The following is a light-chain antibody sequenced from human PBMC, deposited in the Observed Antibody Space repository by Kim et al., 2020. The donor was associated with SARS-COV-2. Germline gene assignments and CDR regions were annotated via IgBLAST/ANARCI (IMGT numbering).Light chain of an antibody. CDR3: QSYNRSNVV. Sequence: GQTVTISCTRSRGSIDNNYVEWYQQRPGGVPTAVIYEDDQRPSGVSDRFSGSIDNASNSASLTISGLKTEDEADYYCQSYNRSNVVFGGGTQLTVL. J-gene: IGLJ2*01. V-gene: IGLV6-57*03. CDR2: EDD. CDR1: RGSIDNNY.